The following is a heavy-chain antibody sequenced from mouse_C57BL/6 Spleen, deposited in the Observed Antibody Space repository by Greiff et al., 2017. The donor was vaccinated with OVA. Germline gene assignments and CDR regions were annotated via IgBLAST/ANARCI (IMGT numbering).Heavy chain of an antibody. D-gene: IGHD2-4*01. CDR1: GFTFSSYA. CDR3: ARVDYDYYYFDY. V-gene: IGHV5-4*01. J-gene: IGHJ2*01. Sequence: EVQRVESGGGLVKPGGSLKLSCAASGFTFSSYAMSWVRQTPEKRLEWVATISDGGSYTYYPDNVKGRFTISRDNAKNNLYLQMSHLKSEDTAMYYCARVDYDYYYFDYWGQGTTLTVSS. CDR2: ISDGGSYT.